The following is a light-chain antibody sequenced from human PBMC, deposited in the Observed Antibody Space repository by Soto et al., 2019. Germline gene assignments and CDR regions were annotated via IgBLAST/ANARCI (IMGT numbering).Light chain of an antibody. CDR3: SSYTSSYTWI. Sequence: QSALAQPASVSGSPGQSITISCSGTTNDVGGYNYVSWYQQHPGKAPKLLIYGVTDRPSGVSSRFSGSKSGNAASLTISGLQDEDEGDYYCSSYTSSYTWIFGGGTKVTVL. J-gene: IGLJ3*02. V-gene: IGLV2-14*03. CDR1: TNDVGGYNY. CDR2: GVT.